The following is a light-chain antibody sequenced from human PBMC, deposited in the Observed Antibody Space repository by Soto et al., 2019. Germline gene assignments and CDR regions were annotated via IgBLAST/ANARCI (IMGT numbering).Light chain of an antibody. CDR1: QTVSSNY. CDR2: VAS. J-gene: IGKJ4*01. CDR3: QQDGSSPLT. V-gene: IGKV3-20*01. Sequence: EIVLPQSPGTLSVSPGERATLSCRASQTVSSNYLAWYKQRPGQAPRFLIVVASSRAAGIHDRFSGSGSGTEFSLTISGLEPDDFAVYYCQQDGSSPLTFGGGTKVEIK.